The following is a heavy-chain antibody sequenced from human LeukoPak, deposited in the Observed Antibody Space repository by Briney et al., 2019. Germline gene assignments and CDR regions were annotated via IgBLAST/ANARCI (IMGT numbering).Heavy chain of an antibody. J-gene: IGHJ6*03. V-gene: IGHV3-48*01. CDR1: GFTFSTYS. CDR3: ARLYCSSTSCSIYYYYYYMDV. Sequence: GGSLRLSCAASGFTFSTYSMNWVRQAPGKGLEWVSYISSDSSTIYYADSVKGRFTISRDNAKNSLDLQMNSLRAEDTAVYYCARLYCSSTSCSIYYYYYYMDVWGKGTTVTVSS. CDR2: ISSDSSTI. D-gene: IGHD2-2*01.